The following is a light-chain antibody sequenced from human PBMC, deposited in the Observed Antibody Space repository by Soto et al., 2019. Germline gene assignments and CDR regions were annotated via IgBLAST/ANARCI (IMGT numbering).Light chain of an antibody. V-gene: IGKV3-15*01. Sequence: EIVMTQSPATLSVSPGETASLSCRASQSVGTNLAWYQQQPGQAPRLLIYGASTTATGIPARFSGSGTGTEFTLTISSLQSEDFAVYYCLHYYEWPRWTFGQGTKVDIK. CDR3: LHYYEWPRWT. CDR2: GAS. J-gene: IGKJ1*01. CDR1: QSVGTN.